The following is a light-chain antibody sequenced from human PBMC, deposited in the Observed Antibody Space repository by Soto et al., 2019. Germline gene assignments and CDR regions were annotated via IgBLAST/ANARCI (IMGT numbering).Light chain of an antibody. J-gene: IGKJ1*01. CDR3: QQYNSYSGT. Sequence: DIQMTQSPSSLSASVGDRVTITCRASQSISSYLNWYQQKPGKAPKLLIYDAYSLESGVPSRFSGSGSGTEFTLTISSLQPDDFATYYCQQYNSYSGTFGQGTKVDIK. V-gene: IGKV1-5*01. CDR1: QSISSY. CDR2: DAY.